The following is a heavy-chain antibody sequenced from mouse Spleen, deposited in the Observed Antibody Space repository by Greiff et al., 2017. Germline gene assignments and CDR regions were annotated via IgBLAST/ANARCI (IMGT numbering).Heavy chain of an antibody. V-gene: IGHV10-1*02. J-gene: IGHJ2*01. CDR3: VRHEHCLDY. CDR1: GFTFNTYA. Sequence: EVKLVESGGGLVQPKGSLKLSCAASGFTFNTYAMNWVRQAPGQGLEWVARTRSKSNNYETYYADSVKDRFTISRDDSQSMLYLQMNNLKTEDTAMYYCVRHEHCLDYWGQGTTRTGSS. CDR2: TRSKSNNYET.